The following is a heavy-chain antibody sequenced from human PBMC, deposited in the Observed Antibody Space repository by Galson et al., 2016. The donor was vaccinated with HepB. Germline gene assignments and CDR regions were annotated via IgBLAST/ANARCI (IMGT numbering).Heavy chain of an antibody. V-gene: IGHV4-59*01. J-gene: IGHJ6*03. CDR3: ARRILASSIVDYFYYNMDV. D-gene: IGHD1-26*01. Sequence: SETLSLTCTVSGVSIRDYYWSWIRQSPGKGLEWIGYIYFSGNTKYNPSLKSRVTISIDTSKNQFSLRLSSVTAADTAVYYCARRILASSIVDYFYYNMDVWGKGTTVAVSS. CDR1: GVSIRDYY. CDR2: IYFSGNT.